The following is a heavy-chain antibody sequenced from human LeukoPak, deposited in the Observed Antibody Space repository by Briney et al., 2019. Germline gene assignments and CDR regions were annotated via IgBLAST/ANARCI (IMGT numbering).Heavy chain of an antibody. CDR3: ARMGRGAFDV. V-gene: IGHV4-34*01. D-gene: IGHD5-24*01. Sequence: SETLSLTCAIYGGSFSDCYWSWIRQPPGKGLEWIGEINHSGNTNYNPSLKRRVTISVDTSRNQFSLKLNSMTAADTAVYSCARMGRGAFDVWGQGTMVTVSS. CDR1: GGSFSDCY. J-gene: IGHJ3*01. CDR2: INHSGNT.